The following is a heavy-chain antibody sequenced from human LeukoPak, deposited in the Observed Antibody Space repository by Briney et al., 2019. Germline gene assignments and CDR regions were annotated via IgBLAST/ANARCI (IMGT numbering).Heavy chain of an antibody. Sequence: ASVKVSCKASGYTFTGYYTHWVRQAPGQGLEWMGWINPNSGGTNYAQKFQGRVTMTRDTSISTAYMELSRLRSDDTAVYYCARDQERYYYDSSGYYGIDYWGQGTLITVSS. D-gene: IGHD3-22*01. J-gene: IGHJ4*02. V-gene: IGHV1-2*02. CDR2: INPNSGGT. CDR3: ARDQERYYYDSSGYYGIDY. CDR1: GYTFTGYY.